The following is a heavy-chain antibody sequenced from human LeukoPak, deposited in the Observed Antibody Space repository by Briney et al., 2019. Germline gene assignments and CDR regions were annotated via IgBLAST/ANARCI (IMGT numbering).Heavy chain of an antibody. J-gene: IGHJ4*02. D-gene: IGHD3-10*01. V-gene: IGHV3-21*01. CDR3: ASNYGSGSYVVNFDY. Sequence: GGSLRLSCAASGFTFSSYSMNWVRQAPGKGLEWVSSISSSSSYIYYADSVKGRFTISRDNAKNSLYLQMNSLRAEDTAVYYCASNYGSGSYVVNFDYWGQGTLVTVSS. CDR2: ISSSSSYI. CDR1: GFTFSSYS.